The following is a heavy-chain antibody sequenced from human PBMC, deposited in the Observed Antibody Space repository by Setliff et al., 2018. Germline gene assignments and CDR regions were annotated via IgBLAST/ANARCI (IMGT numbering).Heavy chain of an antibody. CDR2: INTNTGNP. V-gene: IGHV7-4-1*02. D-gene: IGHD3-10*01. CDR3: ARASRFGTIKYRGDYYMDV. J-gene: IGHJ6*03. CDR1: GYTFTTYA. Sequence: ASVKVSCKASGYTFTTYAISWMRQAPGQGLEWMGWINTNTGNPSYARGFTGRFVFSLDTSVSTAYLQISSLKAEDTALYYCARASRFGTIKYRGDYYMDVWGKGTTVTGS.